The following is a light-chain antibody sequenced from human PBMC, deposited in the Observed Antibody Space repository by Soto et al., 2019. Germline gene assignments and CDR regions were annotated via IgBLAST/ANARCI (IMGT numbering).Light chain of an antibody. V-gene: IGKV2-24*01. CDR3: MHNTQLPLA. CDR2: KVS. Sequence: EIVMTQTPLSSAVTLGQPASISCSSSQSLVNSDGNTYLSWLHVGPGQSPRPLIYKVSNRCSGGPDRFTGSRAETDFTLKISRVEAEDVGTYYCMHNTQLPLACGGGTKVEI. J-gene: IGKJ4*01. CDR1: QSLVNSDGNTY.